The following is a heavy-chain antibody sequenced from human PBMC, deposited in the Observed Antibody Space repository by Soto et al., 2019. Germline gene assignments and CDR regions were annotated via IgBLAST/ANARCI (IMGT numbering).Heavy chain of an antibody. CDR1: GFTFSDYY. CDR2: ISSSGSST. J-gene: IGHJ3*02. D-gene: IGHD3-9*01. CDR3: AKDGYYDILTADFSPYDAFDI. Sequence: PGGSLRLSCAASGFTFSDYYMSWIRQAPGKGLEWVSYISSSGSSTYYADSVKGRFTISRDNSKNSLYLQMNSLRAEDTAVYYCAKDGYYDILTADFSPYDAFDIWGQGTMVTVSS. V-gene: IGHV3-11*01.